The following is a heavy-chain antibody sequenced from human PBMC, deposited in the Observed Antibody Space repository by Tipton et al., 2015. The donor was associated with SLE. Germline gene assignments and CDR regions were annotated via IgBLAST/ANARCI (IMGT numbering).Heavy chain of an antibody. D-gene: IGHD3-3*01. CDR2: ISHSGSA. CDR3: ARGGTVFGVVLNWFAP. CDR1: GGSFTGYS. V-gene: IGHV4-34*01. J-gene: IGHJ5*02. Sequence: GLVKPSETLSLTCGVSGGSFTGYSWNWIRQPPGKGLEWIGAISHSGSADYHPSLKSRVTMSLDKSKNQFSLKLSSVTAADTAVYYCARGGTVFGVVLNWFAPWGQGTLVTVSS.